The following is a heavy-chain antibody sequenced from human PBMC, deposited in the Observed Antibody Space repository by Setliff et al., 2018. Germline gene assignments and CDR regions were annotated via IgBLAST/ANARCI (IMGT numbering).Heavy chain of an antibody. V-gene: IGHV1-46*01. Sequence: ASVKVSCKASGYTFTNHYMHWVRQAPGQGLEWMGMINPGGGSTTYAQKFQGRVTMTRDTSTSTVYMELSSLRTEDTSVYYCARGYYDSYARYYVVGDYWGQGTPVTVSS. CDR2: INPGGGST. J-gene: IGHJ4*02. CDR1: GYTFTNHY. D-gene: IGHD3-22*01. CDR3: ARGYYDSYARYYVVGDY.